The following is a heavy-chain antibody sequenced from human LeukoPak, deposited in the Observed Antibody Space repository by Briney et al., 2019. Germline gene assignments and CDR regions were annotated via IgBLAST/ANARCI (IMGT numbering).Heavy chain of an antibody. D-gene: IGHD3-16*02. J-gene: IGHJ4*02. Sequence: GGSLRLSCAASGFTFSSYAMSWVRQAPGKGLEWVSAISGSGGSTYYADSVKGRFTISRDNSKNTLYLQMNSLRAEDTAVYYCAQDAASVYYDYIWGSYRYFDYWGQGTLVTVSS. V-gene: IGHV3-23*01. CDR3: AQDAASVYYDYIWGSYRYFDY. CDR1: GFTFSSYA. CDR2: ISGSGGST.